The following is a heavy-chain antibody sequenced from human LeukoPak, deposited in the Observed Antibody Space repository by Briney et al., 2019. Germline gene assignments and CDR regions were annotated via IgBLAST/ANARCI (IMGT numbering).Heavy chain of an antibody. CDR3: ARLHYYDILTGYYFDY. CDR1: GYSFTSYW. CDR2: IYPGDSDT. V-gene: IGHV5-51*01. D-gene: IGHD3-9*01. Sequence: GESLKISRKGSGYSFTSYWIGWVRQMPGKGLEWMGIIYPGDSDTRYSPSFQGQVTISADKSISTAYLQWSSLKASDTAMYYCARLHYYDILTGYYFDYWGQGTLVTVSS. J-gene: IGHJ4*02.